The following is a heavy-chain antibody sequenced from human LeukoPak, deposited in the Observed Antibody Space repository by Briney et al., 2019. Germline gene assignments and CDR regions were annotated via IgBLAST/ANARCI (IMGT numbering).Heavy chain of an antibody. CDR1: GFTFSTYA. CDR3: AKQGSDSSPKFRDY. J-gene: IGHJ4*01. V-gene: IGHV3-23*01. D-gene: IGHD2-21*02. CDR2: ISGAANTF. Sequence: PGGSLRLSCAASGFTFSTYAMTWVRQAPGKGLDWVSSISGAANTFYYADSVKGRFTISRDNSGNTVYLQMDSLRADDTAVYYCAKQGSDSSPKFRDYSGLGNLGTVSS.